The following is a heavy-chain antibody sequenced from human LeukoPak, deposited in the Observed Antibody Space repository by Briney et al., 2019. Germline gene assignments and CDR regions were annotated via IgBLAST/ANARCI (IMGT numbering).Heavy chain of an antibody. CDR2: IYSGGST. V-gene: IGHV3-53*01. D-gene: IGHD3-10*01. J-gene: IGHJ2*01. CDR3: AREYVVMVRGAEAWYFDL. Sequence: GGSLRLSCAATGLSVSSNFMSWVRQAPGKGLEWVSVIYSGGSTYYADSVKGRFTISRDNSKNTLYLQMNSLRAEDTAVYYCAREYVVMVRGAEAWYFDLWGRGTLVTVSS. CDR1: GLSVSSNF.